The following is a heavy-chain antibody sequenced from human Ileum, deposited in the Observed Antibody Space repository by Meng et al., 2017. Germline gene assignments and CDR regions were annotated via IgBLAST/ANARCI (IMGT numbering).Heavy chain of an antibody. D-gene: IGHD2/OR15-2a*01. Sequence: EVQVVESGGGWVQPGGSLRLSCAASGFTFNNYAMGWVRQAPGKALEWVSSVTRNSGNIYYKDSVRGRFSISRDKSKDTVYLQMNSLRVEDTAVYYCAKYGREKYFYLDSWGQGTLVTVSS. CDR1: GFTFNNYA. CDR2: VTRNSGNI. V-gene: IGHV3-23*04. J-gene: IGHJ4*02. CDR3: AKYGREKYFYLDS.